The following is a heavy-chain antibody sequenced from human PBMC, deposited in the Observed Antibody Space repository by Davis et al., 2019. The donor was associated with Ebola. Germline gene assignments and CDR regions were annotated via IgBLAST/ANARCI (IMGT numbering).Heavy chain of an antibody. CDR1: GGSISSYY. J-gene: IGHJ6*02. V-gene: IGHV4-59*01. CDR3: ARGLMIRGVSFYYGMEV. D-gene: IGHD3-10*01. CDR2: IHDSGNT. Sequence: SETLSLTCNVSGGSISSYYWSWIRQAPGKGLEWIAYIHDSGNTKYNPSLRSRLIISVDRSKNQFSLKLTSVTAADTAVYFCARGLMIRGVSFYYGMEVLGQGTAVIVSS.